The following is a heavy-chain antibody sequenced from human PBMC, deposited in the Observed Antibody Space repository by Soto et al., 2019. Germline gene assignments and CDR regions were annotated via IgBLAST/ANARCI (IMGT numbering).Heavy chain of an antibody. D-gene: IGHD6-13*01. CDR2: ISNNGAHT. Sequence: EAQLVESGGGLVQPGGSLRLSCAASGFTFSNYAMHWVRQAPGKGLVYVSGISNNGAHTDYAKSVKGRFTISRDNSENTLYLQMGSLRAEDMALYYCARRGYGSRWPNVYMDVWGKGTTVTVSS. V-gene: IGHV3-64*01. CDR3: ARRGYGSRWPNVYMDV. J-gene: IGHJ6*03. CDR1: GFTFSNYA.